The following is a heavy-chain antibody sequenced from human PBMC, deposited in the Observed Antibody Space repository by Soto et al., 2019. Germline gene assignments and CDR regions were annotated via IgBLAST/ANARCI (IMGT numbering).Heavy chain of an antibody. V-gene: IGHV4-4*02. J-gene: IGHJ3*01. D-gene: IGHD5-18*01. Sequence: QVQLQESGPGLVRPSGTLSLTCAVSVGSISNSNWWSWVRQPPGKGLQWIGDIYHSGGINYNPSLKSRVTISVDKSKNQFSLILNSVTAADTAIYYCARVEGYSYGHDAFDVWGQGTMVTVSS. CDR1: VGSISNSNW. CDR2: IYHSGGI. CDR3: ARVEGYSYGHDAFDV.